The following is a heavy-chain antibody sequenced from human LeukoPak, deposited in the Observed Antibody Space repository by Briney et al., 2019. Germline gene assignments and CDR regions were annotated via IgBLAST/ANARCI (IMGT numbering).Heavy chain of an antibody. CDR1: GFTFSSYW. D-gene: IGHD5-18*01. J-gene: IGHJ4*02. CDR3: ATPNCGYSYCSFDY. V-gene: IGHV3-74*01. CDR2: INSDGSST. Sequence: GGSLRLSCAASGFTFSSYWMHWVRQAPGKGLVWVSRINSDGSSTSYADSVKGRFTISRDNAKNTLYLQMNSLRAEDTAVYYCATPNCGYSYCSFDYWGQGTLVTVSS.